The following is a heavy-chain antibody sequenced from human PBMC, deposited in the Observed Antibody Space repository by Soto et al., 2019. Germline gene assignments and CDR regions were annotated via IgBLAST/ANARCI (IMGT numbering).Heavy chain of an antibody. Sequence: ASETLSLTCAVYGGSFSGYYWSWIRQPPGKGLEGIGEINHSGSTNYNPSLKSRVTISVDTSKNQFSLKLSSVTAADTAVYYCARGGDYDILTGYYNGRYFDYWGQGTLVTVSS. V-gene: IGHV4-34*01. CDR2: INHSGST. J-gene: IGHJ4*02. CDR3: ARGGDYDILTGYYNGRYFDY. D-gene: IGHD3-9*01. CDR1: GGSFSGYY.